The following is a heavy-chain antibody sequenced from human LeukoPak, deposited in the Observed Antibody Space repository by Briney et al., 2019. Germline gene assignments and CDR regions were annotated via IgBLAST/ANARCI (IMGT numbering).Heavy chain of an antibody. D-gene: IGHD1-7*01. CDR3: ARDDWNYGSSMDV. CDR2: IYYSGST. V-gene: IGHV4-59*01. Sequence: SETLSLTCTVSGGSISSYYWSWIRQPPGKGLEWIGYIYYSGSTNYNPSLKSRVTISVDTPKNQFSLKLSSVTAADTAVYYCARDDWNYGSSMDVWGQGTTVTVSS. J-gene: IGHJ6*02. CDR1: GGSISSYY.